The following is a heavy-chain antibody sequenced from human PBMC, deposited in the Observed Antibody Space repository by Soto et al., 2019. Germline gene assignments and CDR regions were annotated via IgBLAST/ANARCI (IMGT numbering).Heavy chain of an antibody. CDR2: ISAYNGNT. V-gene: IGHV1-18*01. CDR3: ARDQTPAAAGPIYGMDV. J-gene: IGHJ6*02. D-gene: IGHD6-13*01. CDR1: GYTFTSYG. Sequence: ASVKVSCKASGYTFTSYGISWVRQAPGQGLEWMGWISAYNGNTNYAQKLQGRVTMTTDTSTSTAYMELRSLRSADTAVYYCARDQTPAAAGPIYGMDVWGQGTTVTVPS.